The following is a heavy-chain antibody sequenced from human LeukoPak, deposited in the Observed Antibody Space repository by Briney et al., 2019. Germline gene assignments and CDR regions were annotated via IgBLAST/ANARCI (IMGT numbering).Heavy chain of an antibody. CDR3: ARVPTAAGTRGTLDY. V-gene: IGHV1-46*01. Sequence: ASVKVSCKASGYTFTGYYIHWVRQAPGQGLEWMGIINPSVGSTSYAQKFQGRLTMTRDTSTSTVYMELSSLRSEDTAVYYCARVPTAAGTRGTLDYWGQGTLVTVSS. J-gene: IGHJ4*02. D-gene: IGHD6-13*01. CDR2: INPSVGST. CDR1: GYTFTGYY.